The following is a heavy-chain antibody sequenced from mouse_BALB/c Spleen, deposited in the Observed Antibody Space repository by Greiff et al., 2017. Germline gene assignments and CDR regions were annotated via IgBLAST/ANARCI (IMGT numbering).Heavy chain of an antibody. V-gene: IGHV2-9*02. Sequence: VKLMESGPGLVAPSQSLSITCTVSGFSLTSYGVHWVRQPPGKGLEWLGVIWAGGSTNYNSALMSRLSISKDNSKSQVFLKMNSLQTDDTAMYYCAREGTGTEGYFDYWGQGTTLTVSS. CDR2: IWAGGST. D-gene: IGHD4-1*01. J-gene: IGHJ2*01. CDR1: GFSLTSYG. CDR3: AREGTGTEGYFDY.